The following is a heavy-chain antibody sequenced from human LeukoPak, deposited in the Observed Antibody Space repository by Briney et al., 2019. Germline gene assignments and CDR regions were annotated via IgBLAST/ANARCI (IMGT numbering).Heavy chain of an antibody. CDR1: GFTFSSYS. V-gene: IGHV3-21*01. CDR2: ISSSSSYI. J-gene: IGHJ3*02. Sequence: GGSLRLSCAASGFTFSSYSMTWVRQAPGKGLEWVSSISSSSSYIYYADSVKGRFTISRDNAKNSLYLQMNSLRAEDTAVYCCARDRGYSYGNDAFDIWGQGTMVTVSS. D-gene: IGHD5-18*01. CDR3: ARDRGYSYGNDAFDI.